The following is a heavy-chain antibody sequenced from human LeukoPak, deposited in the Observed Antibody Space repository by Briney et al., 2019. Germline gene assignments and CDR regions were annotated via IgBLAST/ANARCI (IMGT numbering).Heavy chain of an antibody. CDR3: ARAQKSSSIAAAGTGEYYYMDV. CDR2: ISGSGGST. CDR1: GFTFSSYA. Sequence: GGSLRLSCAASGFTFSSYAMSWVRQAPGKGLEWVSAISGSGGSTYYADSVKGRFTISRDNSKNTLYLQMNSLRAEDTAVYYCARAQKSSSIAAAGTGEYYYMDVWGKGTTVTVSS. D-gene: IGHD6-13*01. V-gene: IGHV3-23*01. J-gene: IGHJ6*03.